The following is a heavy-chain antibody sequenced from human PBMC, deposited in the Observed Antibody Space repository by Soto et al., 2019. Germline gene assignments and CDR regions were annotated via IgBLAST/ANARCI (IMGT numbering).Heavy chain of an antibody. CDR1: GFTFSRDG. D-gene: IGHD4-17*01. CDR3: AKERATTTAFDY. V-gene: IGHV3-23*01. J-gene: IGHJ4*02. CDR2: ITDNGGST. Sequence: GGSLRLSCAASGFTFSRDGMSWVRQAPGKGLEWVSLITDNGGSTYYADSVKGRFTISRDNTKNTLSLQMNSLRAEDTAVYYWAKERATTTAFDYWGQGALVTVSS.